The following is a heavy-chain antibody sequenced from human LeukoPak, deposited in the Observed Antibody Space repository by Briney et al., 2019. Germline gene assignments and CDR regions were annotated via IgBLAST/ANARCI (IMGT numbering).Heavy chain of an antibody. V-gene: IGHV4-61*01. J-gene: IGHJ4*02. CDR3: ARGGYYGNFDS. CDR1: GDPIGISNFY. Sequence: SETLSLTCTVSGDPIGISNFYWSWIRQPPGRGLEWIGYIYYSGATSYNPSLKSRVSMSVDMSKSQFSLGLRSVIAADTAVYYCARGGYYGNFDSWGQGILVPVSP. D-gene: IGHD3-22*01. CDR2: IYYSGAT.